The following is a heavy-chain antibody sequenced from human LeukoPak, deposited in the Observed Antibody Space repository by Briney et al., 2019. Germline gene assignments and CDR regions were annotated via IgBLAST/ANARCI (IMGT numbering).Heavy chain of an antibody. CDR1: GGSISSYY. Sequence: PSETLSLTCTVSGGSISSYYWSWIRQPPGKGLEWIGYIYYGGSTNYNPSLKSRVTISVDTSKNQFSLKLSSVTAADTAVYYCAREHGLSFDYWGQGTLVTVSS. J-gene: IGHJ4*02. CDR2: IYYGGST. V-gene: IGHV4-59*01. CDR3: AREHGLSFDY.